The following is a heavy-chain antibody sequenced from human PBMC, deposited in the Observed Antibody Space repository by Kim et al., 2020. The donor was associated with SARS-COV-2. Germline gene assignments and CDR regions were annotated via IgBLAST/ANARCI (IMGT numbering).Heavy chain of an antibody. CDR3: ARDLWKESSGYLNPFNY. V-gene: IGHV3-48*02. CDR2: ISSSSSTI. CDR1: GFTFSSYS. J-gene: IGHJ4*02. D-gene: IGHD3-22*01. Sequence: GGSLRLSCAASGFTFSSYSMNWVRQAPGKGLEWASYISSSSSTIYYADSVKGRFTISRDNAKNSLYLQMNSLRDEDTAVYYCARDLWKESSGYLNPFNYWGQGTLVTVSS.